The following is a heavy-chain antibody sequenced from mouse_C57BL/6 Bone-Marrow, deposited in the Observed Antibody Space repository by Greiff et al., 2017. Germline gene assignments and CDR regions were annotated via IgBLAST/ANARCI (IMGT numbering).Heavy chain of an antibody. CDR3: ARDAGDGGFAY. CDR1: GFTFSDFY. D-gene: IGHD1-1*02. V-gene: IGHV7-1*01. J-gene: IGHJ3*01. Sequence: EVQRVESGGGLVQSGRSLRLSCATSGFTFSDFYMEWVRQAPGKGLEWIAASRNKANDYTTEYSASVKGRFIVSRDTSQSILYLQMNALRAEDTAIYYCARDAGDGGFAYWGQGTLVTVSA. CDR2: SRNKANDYTT.